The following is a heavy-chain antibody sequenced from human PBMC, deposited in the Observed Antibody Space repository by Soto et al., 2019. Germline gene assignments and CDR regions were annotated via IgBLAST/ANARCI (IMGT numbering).Heavy chain of an antibody. Sequence: SETLSLTCAVYGGSFSGYYWTWIRQPPGEGLEWIGEINHRGSTNYKPSLRSRVTISVDTSKNQLSLKVNSVTAADTAVYYCARGRTLITGTSLDYWGQGTLVTVSS. CDR1: GGSFSGYY. J-gene: IGHJ4*02. D-gene: IGHD1-20*01. V-gene: IGHV4-34*01. CDR3: ARGRTLITGTSLDY. CDR2: INHRGST.